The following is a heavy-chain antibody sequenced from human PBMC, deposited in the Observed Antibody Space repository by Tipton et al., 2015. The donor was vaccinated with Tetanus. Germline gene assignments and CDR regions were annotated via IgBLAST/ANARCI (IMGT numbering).Heavy chain of an antibody. CDR2: ISSTSRYI. J-gene: IGHJ4*02. Sequence: SLRLSCEVTGFIFSSYTMNWVRQAPGKGLEWVSSISSTSRYIYYADSVKGRFSISRDNSKNSLFLQLSSLRVDDTALYFCVSGSSLDYWGQGTLVAVSP. V-gene: IGHV3-21*01. CDR3: VSGSSLDY. D-gene: IGHD6-6*01. CDR1: GFIFSSYT.